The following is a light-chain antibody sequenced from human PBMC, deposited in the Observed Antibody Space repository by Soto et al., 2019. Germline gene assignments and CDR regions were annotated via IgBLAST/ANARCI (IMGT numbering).Light chain of an antibody. CDR2: ATS. CDR1: QSVRNSY. Sequence: EMVLTQSPGILSLSPGERATLSCRASQSVRNSYLAWYRQNPGQAPRLLMYATSSRATGISDRFSGSGSGTDFTLTISRLEPEDFAVYYCQQRSNWPPITFGQGTDWRL. V-gene: IGKV3D-20*02. J-gene: IGKJ5*01. CDR3: QQRSNWPPIT.